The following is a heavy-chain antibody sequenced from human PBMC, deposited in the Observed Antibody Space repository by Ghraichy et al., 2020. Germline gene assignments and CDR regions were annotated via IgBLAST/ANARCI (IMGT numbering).Heavy chain of an antibody. V-gene: IGHV4-34*01. CDR2: INHSGST. CDR1: GGSFSGYY. J-gene: IGHJ6*02. Sequence: SETLSLTCAVYGGSFSGYYWSWIRQPPGKGLEWIGEINHSGSTNYNPSLKSRVTISVDTSKNQFSLKLSSVAAADTAVYYCARGRGYSYGFPYGLDVWGQGTTVTVSS. CDR3: ARGRGYSYGFPYGLDV. D-gene: IGHD5-18*01.